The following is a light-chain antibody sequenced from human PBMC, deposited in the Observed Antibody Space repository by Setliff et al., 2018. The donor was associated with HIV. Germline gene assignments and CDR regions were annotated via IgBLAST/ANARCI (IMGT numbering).Light chain of an antibody. V-gene: IGLV1-44*01. CDR3: QSYDSRLSGQWV. CDR2: NDH. CDR1: NSNIGTNA. J-gene: IGLJ3*02. Sequence: ALTQPPSASGTPGQRVTISCSGSNSNIGTNAVNWYQHLPGTAPKVLIYNDHERPSGVPDRFSASKSGTSASLAITGLQSEDEADYFCQSYDSRLSGQWVFGGGTKVTVL.